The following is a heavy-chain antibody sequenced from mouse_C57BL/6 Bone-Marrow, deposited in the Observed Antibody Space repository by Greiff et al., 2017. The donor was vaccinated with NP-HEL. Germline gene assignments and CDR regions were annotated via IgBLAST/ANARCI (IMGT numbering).Heavy chain of an antibody. J-gene: IGHJ4*01. D-gene: IGHD2-5*01. CDR1: GFNIKDDY. V-gene: IGHV14-4*01. Sequence: DVKLQESGAELVRPGASVKLSCTASGFNIKDDYMHWVKQRPEQGLEWIGWIDPENGDTEYASQFQGKATITADTSSNTAYLPLSSLTSEDTAVYYCTTAEYSNYVSAMDYWGQGTSVTVSS. CDR3: TTAEYSNYVSAMDY. CDR2: IDPENGDT.